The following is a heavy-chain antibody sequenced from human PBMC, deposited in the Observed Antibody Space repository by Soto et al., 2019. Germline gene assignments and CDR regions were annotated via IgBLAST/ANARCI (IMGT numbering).Heavy chain of an antibody. CDR2: IRTGGAT. J-gene: IGHJ4*02. CDR1: DFNLAYDW. Sequence: EVQVVESGGGLAKPGESLTLSCAASDFNLAYDWMNWVRQTPGKGLEWVGRIRTGGATDFAAPVKGRFTISSDDSGTTAYLHMTGLKTEDTGVYYCAIDVASQGRGEFDYWGQGTLIRVSS. V-gene: IGHV3-15*07. CDR3: AIDVASQGRGEFDY.